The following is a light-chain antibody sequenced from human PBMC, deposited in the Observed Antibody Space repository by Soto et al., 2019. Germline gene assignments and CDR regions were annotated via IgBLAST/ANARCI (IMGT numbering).Light chain of an antibody. Sequence: QSALTQPASVSGSPGQSITISCTGTSIDIGGYNYVSWYQQHPGKAPKLMIYDVSNRPSGVSNRFSGSKSGNTASLTISGLQAEDEADYYCSSYTSSSTLRGIFGTGTKLTVL. CDR1: SIDIGGYNY. V-gene: IGLV2-14*01. CDR3: SSYTSSSTLRGI. J-gene: IGLJ1*01. CDR2: DVS.